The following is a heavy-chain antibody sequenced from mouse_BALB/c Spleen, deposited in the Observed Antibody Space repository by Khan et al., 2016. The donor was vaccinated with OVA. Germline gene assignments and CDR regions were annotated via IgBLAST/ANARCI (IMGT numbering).Heavy chain of an antibody. J-gene: IGHJ4*01. CDR2: IWSDGST. D-gene: IGHD2-10*01. V-gene: IGHV2-6-1*01. CDR1: GVSLTNYG. CDR3: TRQPYYQYYVMDY. Sequence: QVQLKESGPGLVAPSQSLSITCTISGVSLTNYGVHWLRQPPGKGLEWLVVIWSDGSTTYNSALKSRLSISKDNSKSQVFLKMNSLQTDDSAMYYCTRQPYYQYYVMDYWGEGTSVTVAS.